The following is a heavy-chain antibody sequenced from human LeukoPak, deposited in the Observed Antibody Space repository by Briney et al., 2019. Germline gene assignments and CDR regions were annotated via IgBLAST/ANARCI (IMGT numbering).Heavy chain of an antibody. Sequence: GGSLRLSCAASGFTFSSYGMHWVRQAPGKGLEWVAVIWYDGSNKYYADSVKGRFTISRDNSKNTLYLQMNSLRAEDTAVYYCVREIRWPYYFDYWGQGTLVTVSS. CDR1: GFTFSSYG. CDR3: VREIRWPYYFDY. D-gene: IGHD4-23*01. V-gene: IGHV3-33*01. J-gene: IGHJ4*02. CDR2: IWYDGSNK.